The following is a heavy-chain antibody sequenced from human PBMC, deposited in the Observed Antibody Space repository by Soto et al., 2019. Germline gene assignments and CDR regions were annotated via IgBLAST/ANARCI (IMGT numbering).Heavy chain of an antibody. CDR2: ISTYNGNT. CDR3: ARGPTDYYDNSANYFLDY. Sequence: ASVKVSCKASGYTFITYGVSWVRQAPGQGLDWLGWISTYNGNTRYAERLQGGVTMTTDTTTNTAYMELRNPRSDDTAVYYCARGPTDYYDNSANYFLDYWGQGTLVTVSS. CDR1: GYTFITYG. D-gene: IGHD3-22*01. J-gene: IGHJ4*02. V-gene: IGHV1-18*01.